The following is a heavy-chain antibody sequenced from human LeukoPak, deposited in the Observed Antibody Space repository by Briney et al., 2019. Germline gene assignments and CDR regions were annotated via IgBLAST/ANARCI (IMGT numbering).Heavy chain of an antibody. J-gene: IGHJ4*02. CDR2: ISKSGDST. V-gene: IGHV3-23*01. D-gene: IGHD6-19*01. CDR3: AKLSGWTGWFFDY. Sequence: GGSLRLSCAASGITFSNYAMSWVRQAPGKGLEWVSAISKSGDSTYYADSVKGRFTISRDNSKNTIYLQMNSLRVEDTAVYYCAKLSGWTGWFFDYWGQGTVVTVSS. CDR1: GITFSNYA.